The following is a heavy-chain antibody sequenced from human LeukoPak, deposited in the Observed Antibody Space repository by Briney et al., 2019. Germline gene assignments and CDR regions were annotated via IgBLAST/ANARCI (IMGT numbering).Heavy chain of an antibody. D-gene: IGHD6-19*01. CDR2: INHSGST. CDR1: GGPFSGYY. J-gene: IGHJ4*02. V-gene: IGHV4-34*01. CDR3: ARADSQQSNGWYRRTDVGYYFDY. Sequence: SETLSLTCAVYGGPFSGYYWSWIRQPPGKGLEWIGEINHSGSTNYNPSLKSRVTISVDTSKNQFSLKLSSVTAADTAVYYCARADSQQSNGWYRRTDVGYYFDYWGQGTLVTVSS.